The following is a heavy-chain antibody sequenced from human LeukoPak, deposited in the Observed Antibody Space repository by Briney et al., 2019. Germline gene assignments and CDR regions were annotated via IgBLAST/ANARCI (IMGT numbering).Heavy chain of an antibody. CDR3: ARVGGGLRYFVGPIDY. J-gene: IGHJ4*02. CDR2: IYSGGSA. D-gene: IGHD3-9*01. V-gene: IGHV3-66*02. Sequence: SGGSLRLSCAASGFTVSSNYMSWVRQAPGKGLEWVSVIYSGGSAYYADSVKGRFTISRDNSKNTLYLQMNSLRAEDTAVYYCARVGGGLRYFVGPIDYWGQGTLVTVSS. CDR1: GFTVSSNY.